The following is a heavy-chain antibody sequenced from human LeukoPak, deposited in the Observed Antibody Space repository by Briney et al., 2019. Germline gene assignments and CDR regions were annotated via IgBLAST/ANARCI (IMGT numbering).Heavy chain of an antibody. D-gene: IGHD1-26*01. J-gene: IGHJ6*02. CDR1: GFSFSSYV. CDR2: ISSNGGET. V-gene: IGHV3-64*02. CDR3: ARGRSPRGYYYGMDV. Sequence: GGSLRLSCAASGFSFSSYVMHWVRQAPGKGLEYVSAISSNGGETYYADSVKGRFTISKDNSKNALYLQMGSLRVEAMAVYYCARGRSPRGYYYGMDVWGQGTTVTVS.